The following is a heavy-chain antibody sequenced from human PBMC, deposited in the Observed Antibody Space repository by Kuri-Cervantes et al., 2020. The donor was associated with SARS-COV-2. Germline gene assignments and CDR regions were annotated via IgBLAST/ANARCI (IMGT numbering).Heavy chain of an antibody. CDR2: ISASGDFT. J-gene: IGHJ4*02. CDR3: AKAYYDFWSGYYRGGYYFDY. V-gene: IGHV3-23*01. Sequence: GGSLRLSCAASGFTFSSYAMTWVRQAPGKGLEWVSVISASGDFTYFADSVKGRFTISRDNSKNTLYLQMNNLRAEDTAVYYCAKAYYDFWSGYYRGGYYFDYWGQGTLVTVSS. CDR1: GFTFSSYA. D-gene: IGHD3-3*01.